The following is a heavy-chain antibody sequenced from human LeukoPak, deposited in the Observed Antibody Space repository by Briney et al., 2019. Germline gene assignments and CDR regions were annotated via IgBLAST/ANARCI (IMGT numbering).Heavy chain of an antibody. J-gene: IGHJ4*02. Sequence: SETLSLTCTVSGGSISTFYYWTWIRQSPGKGLEWIGNIHSSGSTSYNPSLKSRVTMSVDTSKNQLSLRLSSVTATDTAVYYCVRPGQSSWWVYFNYWGPGTVVTVSS. CDR3: VRPGQSSWWVYFNY. V-gene: IGHV4-4*09. CDR2: IHSSGST. D-gene: IGHD2-15*01. CDR1: GGSISTFYY.